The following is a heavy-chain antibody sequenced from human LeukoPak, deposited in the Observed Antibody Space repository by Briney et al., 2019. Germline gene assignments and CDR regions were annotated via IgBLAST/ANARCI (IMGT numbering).Heavy chain of an antibody. Sequence: SETLSLTCTVSGGSISSGGYYWSWIRQHPGKGLEWIGYIYYSGSTNYNPSLKSRVTISVDTSKNQFSLKLSSVTAADTAVYYCARTYTAMVATPFDYWGQGTLVTVSS. CDR1: GGSISSGGYY. V-gene: IGHV4-61*08. J-gene: IGHJ4*02. D-gene: IGHD5-18*01. CDR3: ARTYTAMVATPFDY. CDR2: IYYSGST.